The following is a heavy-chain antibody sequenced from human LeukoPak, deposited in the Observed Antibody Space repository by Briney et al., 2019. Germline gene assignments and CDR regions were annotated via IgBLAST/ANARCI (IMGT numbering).Heavy chain of an antibody. CDR1: GGSVSSGSYY. CDR2: IYYRWST. V-gene: IGHV4-61*01. J-gene: IGHJ4*02. Sequence: SETLSLTCTVSGGSVSSGSYYWSWIRQPPGKGLEWIGYIYYRWSTNYNPSLKSRVTISVDTSKNQFSLKLSSVTAEDTAVYYCASGGPYYYGSGSYPHWGQGTLVTVSS. CDR3: ASGGPYYYGSGSYPH. D-gene: IGHD3-10*01.